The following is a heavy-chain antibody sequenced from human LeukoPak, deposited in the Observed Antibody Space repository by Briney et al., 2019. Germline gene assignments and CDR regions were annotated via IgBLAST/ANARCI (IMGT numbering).Heavy chain of an antibody. CDR3: AKALEQETVIALDS. CDR2: ISGSGGST. J-gene: IGHJ4*02. D-gene: IGHD6-13*01. CDR1: GFTFSTYA. Sequence: PGGSLRLSCAASGFTFSTYAMSWVRQAPGKGLEWVSPISGSGGSTYYADSVKGRFTISRHNSKNTLYLQMNSLRAEDTSIYFCAKALEQETVIALDSWGQGTLVTVSS. V-gene: IGHV3-23*01.